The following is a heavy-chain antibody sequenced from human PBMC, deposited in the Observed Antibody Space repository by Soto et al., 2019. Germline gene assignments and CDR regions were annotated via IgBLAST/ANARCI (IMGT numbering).Heavy chain of an antibody. CDR3: ARGWYYGSSGYYSY. V-gene: IGHV3-53*01. D-gene: IGHD3-22*01. CDR2: IYSGGST. Sequence: GGSLRLSCAASGFTVSSNYMSWVRQAPGKGLEWVSVIYSGGSTYYADSVKGRFTISRDNSKDTLYLQMNSLRAEDTAVYYCARGWYYGSSGYYSYWGQGTWSPSPQ. CDR1: GFTVSSNY. J-gene: IGHJ4*02.